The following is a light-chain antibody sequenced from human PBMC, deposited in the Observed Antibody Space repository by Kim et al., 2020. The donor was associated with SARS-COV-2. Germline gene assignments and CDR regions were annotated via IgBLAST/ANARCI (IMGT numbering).Light chain of an antibody. J-gene: IGKJ1*01. Sequence: PGARATPSCRASPSVDNNFLAWYQQKPGQAPRLLIYGASRRATGIADRFTGSGSGTEFTLPISRLEPEDFAMYYCQQYGGSQRTFGQGTKVDIK. CDR3: QQYGGSQRT. V-gene: IGKV3-20*01. CDR1: PSVDNNF. CDR2: GAS.